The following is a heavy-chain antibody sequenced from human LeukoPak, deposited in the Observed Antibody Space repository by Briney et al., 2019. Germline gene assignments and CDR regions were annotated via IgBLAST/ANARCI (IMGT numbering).Heavy chain of an antibody. J-gene: IGHJ4*02. V-gene: IGHV3-30*02. D-gene: IGHD3-22*01. Sequence: GGSLRLYCVASGFSFSSYGMHWVRQAPGEGLQWVSFIRYDGTAKYYADSVKGRFTISRDSSKSTLYLQMNSLRLEDTAIYYCAKYYYEGTGASPLDYWGQGTLVTVSS. CDR3: AKYYYEGTGASPLDY. CDR1: GFSFSSYG. CDR2: IRYDGTAK.